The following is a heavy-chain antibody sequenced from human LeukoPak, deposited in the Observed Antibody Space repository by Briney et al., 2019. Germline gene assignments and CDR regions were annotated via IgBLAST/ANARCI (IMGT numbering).Heavy chain of an antibody. CDR1: GFTFSSYG. CDR3: VKRGGGNNLFFDY. Sequence: GGSLRLSCAASGFTFSSYGMHWVHQAPGKGLEWVAVIWYDGSNKYYADSVKGRFTISRDNSKSTLYLQVNSLRVDDTAVYYCVKRGGGNNLFFDYWGQGIVITVSS. CDR2: IWYDGSNK. J-gene: IGHJ4*02. D-gene: IGHD1-20*01. V-gene: IGHV3-33*06.